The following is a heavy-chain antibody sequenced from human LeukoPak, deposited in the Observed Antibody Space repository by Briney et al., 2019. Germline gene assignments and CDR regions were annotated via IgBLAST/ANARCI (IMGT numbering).Heavy chain of an antibody. D-gene: IGHD3-3*01. CDR2: IYYSGST. Sequence: SETLSLTCTVSGGSISSYYWSWIRQPPGKGLEWIGYIYYSGSTNYNPSLKSRVTISVDTSKNQFSLKLSSVTAGDTAVYYCARDWSGYYFDPWGQGTLVTVSS. CDR1: GGSISSYY. CDR3: ARDWSGYYFDP. V-gene: IGHV4-59*01. J-gene: IGHJ5*02.